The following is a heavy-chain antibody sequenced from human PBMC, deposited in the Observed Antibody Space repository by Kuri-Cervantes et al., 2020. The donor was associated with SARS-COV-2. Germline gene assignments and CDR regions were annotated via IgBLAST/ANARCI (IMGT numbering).Heavy chain of an antibody. D-gene: IGHD5-18*01. Sequence: ASVKVSCKASGYTFTSYDINWVRQATGQGLEWMGWMNPNSGNTGYAQKFQGRVTMTEDTSTDTAYMELSSLRSEDAAVYYCATVRVDTATHGAYYYYYMDVWGKGTTVTVSS. CDR3: ATVRVDTATHGAYYYYYMDV. CDR2: MNPNSGNT. V-gene: IGHV1-8*01. CDR1: GYTFTSYD. J-gene: IGHJ6*03.